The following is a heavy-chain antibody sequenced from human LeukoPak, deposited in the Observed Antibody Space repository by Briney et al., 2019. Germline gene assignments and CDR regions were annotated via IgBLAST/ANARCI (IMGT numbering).Heavy chain of an antibody. D-gene: IGHD1-26*01. CDR3: ARQGPYLGRLGWFDP. Sequence: SETLSLTCTVSSGSISSYYWSWIRQPPGKGLEWIGYIYYTGSTNYNPSLKSRVTISVDTSKNQFSLNLSSVTAADTAVYYCARQGPYLGRLGWFDPWGQGTLVTVSS. CDR1: SGSISSYY. V-gene: IGHV4-59*08. J-gene: IGHJ5*02. CDR2: IYYTGST.